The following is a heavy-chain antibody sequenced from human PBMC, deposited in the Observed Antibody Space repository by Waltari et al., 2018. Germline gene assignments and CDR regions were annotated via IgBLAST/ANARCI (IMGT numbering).Heavy chain of an antibody. CDR3: ARDFHGYSSSWSLDFAFDI. CDR1: GFTVSSNY. Sequence: EVQLVESGGGLIKSGGSLRLSCAASGFTVSSNYMSWVRPAPGTGLEWVSVIYSGGSTYYADSVKGRFTISRDNSKNTLYLQMNSLRAEDTAVYYCARDFHGYSSSWSLDFAFDIWGQGTMVTVSS. J-gene: IGHJ3*02. D-gene: IGHD6-13*01. CDR2: IYSGGST. V-gene: IGHV3-53*01.